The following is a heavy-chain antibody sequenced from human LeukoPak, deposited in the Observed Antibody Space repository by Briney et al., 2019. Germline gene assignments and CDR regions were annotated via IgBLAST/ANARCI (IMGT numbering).Heavy chain of an antibody. D-gene: IGHD6-19*01. Sequence: PSETLSLTCAVYGGSFSGYYWSWIRQPPGKGLEWIGEINHSGSTNYNPSLKSRVTISVDTSKNQFSLKLSSVTAADTAVYYCARHGGAVAQLDYWGQGTLVTVSS. V-gene: IGHV4-34*01. CDR2: INHSGST. CDR3: ARHGGAVAQLDY. J-gene: IGHJ4*02. CDR1: GGSFSGYY.